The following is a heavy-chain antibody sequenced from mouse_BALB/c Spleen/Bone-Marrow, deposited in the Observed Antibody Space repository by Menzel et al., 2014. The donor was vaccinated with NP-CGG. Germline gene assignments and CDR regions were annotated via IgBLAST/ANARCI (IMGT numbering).Heavy chain of an antibody. CDR2: INPYNGAT. V-gene: IGHV1-31*01. J-gene: IGHJ1*01. Sequence: VQLKQSGPELVKPGASVKISCKASGYSFTGYYMHWVKQSHVKSLEWIGRINPYNGATSYNQNFKDKASLTVDKSSSRAYMALHSLTSEDSAVYYCARGGGDWYFDAWGAGPTVTVSS. CDR3: ARGGGDWYFDA. D-gene: IGHD1-1*02. CDR1: GYSFTGYY.